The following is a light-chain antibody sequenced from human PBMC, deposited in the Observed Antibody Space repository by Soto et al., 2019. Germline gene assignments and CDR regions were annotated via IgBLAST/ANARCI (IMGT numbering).Light chain of an antibody. CDR2: KAS. V-gene: IGKV1-5*03. CDR3: QQYNSLSIT. CDR1: QSINNW. Sequence: DIQMTQSPSTLSASVGDRVTITCRASQSINNWLAWYQQKPGKAPKLLIYKASSLESGVPSRFSGSGSGTEFTLTISSLQPDDFATYYCQQYNSLSITFGQGTRLEIK. J-gene: IGKJ5*01.